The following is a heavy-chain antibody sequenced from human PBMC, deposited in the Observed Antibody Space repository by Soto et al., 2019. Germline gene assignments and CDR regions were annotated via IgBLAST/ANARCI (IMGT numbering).Heavy chain of an antibody. Sequence: PSETLSLTCTVSGGSISSGGYYWSWIRQHPGKGLEWIGYIYYSGSTYYNPSLKSRVTISVDTSKNQFSLRLTSVTAADTAVYYCARHPFYENRYYSAVGFDTWGQGTLVTVSS. D-gene: IGHD1-26*01. CDR1: GGSISSGGYY. CDR2: IYYSGST. CDR3: ARHPFYENRYYSAVGFDT. V-gene: IGHV4-31*03. J-gene: IGHJ5*02.